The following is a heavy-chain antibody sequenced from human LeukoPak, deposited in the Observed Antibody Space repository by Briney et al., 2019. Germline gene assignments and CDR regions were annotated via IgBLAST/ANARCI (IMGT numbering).Heavy chain of an antibody. Sequence: GESLKISCKGSGYSFTSYWIGWVRQMPGKGLEWLGSIYPGDSDTRYRPSFQGQVTISVDKSINTAYLQWSSLKASDTAMYYCARQTNVLYSPDYWGQGTLVTVSS. J-gene: IGHJ4*02. CDR2: IYPGDSDT. CDR1: GYSFTSYW. V-gene: IGHV5-51*01. CDR3: ARQTNVLYSPDY. D-gene: IGHD2-21*01.